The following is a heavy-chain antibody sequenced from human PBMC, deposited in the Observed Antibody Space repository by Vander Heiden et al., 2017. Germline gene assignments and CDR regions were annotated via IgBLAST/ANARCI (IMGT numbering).Heavy chain of an antibody. V-gene: IGHV1-18*01. CDR2: ISAYNGNT. Sequence: QVQLVQSGAEVKKPGASVKVSCKASGYTFISYDISWVRQAPGQGLEWRGWISAYNGNTNYAQKLQGRVTMTTDTSTSTAYMELRSLRSDDTAVYYCARGIGCTNGVCYNNWFDPWGQGTLVTVSS. J-gene: IGHJ5*02. CDR1: GYTFISYD. CDR3: ARGIGCTNGVCYNNWFDP. D-gene: IGHD2-8*01.